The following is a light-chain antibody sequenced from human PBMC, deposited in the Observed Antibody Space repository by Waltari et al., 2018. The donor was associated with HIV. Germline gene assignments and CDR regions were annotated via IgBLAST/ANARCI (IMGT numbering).Light chain of an antibody. V-gene: IGKV4-1*01. CDR1: QNVLYSSNNKNY. Sequence: DIVMTQSPDSLAVSPGERATINCKSSQNVLYSSNNKNYLVWYQQKPGQPPKLLIYWASTRESGVPHRFSGSGSGTDFTLTITSLQAEDVAVYYCQQYYSTPWTFGQGTKVEIK. CDR3: QQYYSTPWT. J-gene: IGKJ1*01. CDR2: WAS.